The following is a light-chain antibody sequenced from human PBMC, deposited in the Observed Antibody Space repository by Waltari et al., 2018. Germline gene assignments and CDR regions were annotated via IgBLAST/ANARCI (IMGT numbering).Light chain of an antibody. CDR2: YVS. V-gene: IGLV2-11*02. J-gene: IGLJ1*01. CDR3: CSYAGSYTYV. Sequence: QSALTQPRSVSGSPGQSVTITCTGTSSDVGGYNYVCWYQQHPGKAPKLMIYYVSKRPSGVPDRFSGSKSGNTASLTISGLQAEDEADYYCCSYAGSYTYVFGTGTKVTVL. CDR1: SSDVGGYNY.